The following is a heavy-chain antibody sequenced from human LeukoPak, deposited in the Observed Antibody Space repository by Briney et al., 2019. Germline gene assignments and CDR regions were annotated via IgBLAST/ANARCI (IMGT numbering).Heavy chain of an antibody. CDR3: AGVFTRGRRYYYYMDV. J-gene: IGHJ6*03. V-gene: IGHV4-31*03. CDR1: GGSISSGGYY. D-gene: IGHD5-12*01. CDR2: IYYSGST. Sequence: SETLSLTCTVSGGSISSGGYYWSWIRQHPGKGLEWIGYIYYSGSTYYNPSLKSRVTISVDTSKNQFSLKLSSVTAADTAVYYCAGVFTRGRRYYYYMDVWGKGTTVTVSS.